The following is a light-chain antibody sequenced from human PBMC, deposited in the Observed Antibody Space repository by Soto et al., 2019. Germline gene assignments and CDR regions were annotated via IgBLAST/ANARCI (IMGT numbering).Light chain of an antibody. CDR2: GSS. CDR1: QSVSSN. CDR3: QQYSNWPPAIT. Sequence: IVMTQSPATLSVSPGERATLSCRASQSVSSNLAWYQQKPGQAPRLLIYGSSTRATGVPDRFSGSGSGTEFTLIISSLQSEDVALYYCQQYSNWPPAITFGQGTRLEI. V-gene: IGKV3-15*01. J-gene: IGKJ5*01.